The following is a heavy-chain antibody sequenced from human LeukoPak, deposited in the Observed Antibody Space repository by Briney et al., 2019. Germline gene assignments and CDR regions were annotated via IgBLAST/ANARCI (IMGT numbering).Heavy chain of an antibody. CDR1: GGSISSYY. CDR2: IYYSGST. D-gene: IGHD1-26*01. CDR3: ARHGTLGSTTYPLDY. J-gene: IGHJ4*02. Sequence: SETLSLTCTVSGGSISSYYWSWIRQAPGKGLEWVGNIYYSGSTNYNPSLKSRVTISVDTSKNQFSLKLRSVTAVDTAVYYCARHGTLGSTTYPLDYWGQGTLLTVSS. V-gene: IGHV4-59*08.